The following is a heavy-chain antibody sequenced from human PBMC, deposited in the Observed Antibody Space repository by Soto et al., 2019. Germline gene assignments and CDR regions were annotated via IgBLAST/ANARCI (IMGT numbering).Heavy chain of an antibody. CDR3: ARAGGDYVGSGRDHGAYFDC. CDR1: GFSFNKYW. Sequence: EVQLVESGGALVQSGGSLRLSCAASGFSFNKYWMHWVRQVPGKGLMWVPRTNWDESDVSYADSVKGRFTISRDNAKNTLYLQMNSLRDDDTAVYFCARAGGDYVGSGRDHGAYFDCWGQGTLVTVSS. CDR2: TNWDESDV. V-gene: IGHV3-74*03. J-gene: IGHJ4*02. D-gene: IGHD3-10*01.